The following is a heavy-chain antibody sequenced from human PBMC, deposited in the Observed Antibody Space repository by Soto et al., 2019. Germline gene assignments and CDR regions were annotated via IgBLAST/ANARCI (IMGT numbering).Heavy chain of an antibody. CDR1: GGSITCTYSY. J-gene: IGHJ4*02. D-gene: IGHD2-15*01. CDR3: ACHPTHTELTPYATPFFDS. CDR2: VYYTGTT. Sequence: QLQLQESGPGLMKPSDTLSLTCTVSGGSITCTYSYWGGLRHPPGKGSQWIGSVYYTGTTNYKPSLQSRGTISADTSKNQFTRKLNSVTAADTAVYYCACHPTHTELTPYATPFFDSWGQGTLITVSS. V-gene: IGHV4-39*01.